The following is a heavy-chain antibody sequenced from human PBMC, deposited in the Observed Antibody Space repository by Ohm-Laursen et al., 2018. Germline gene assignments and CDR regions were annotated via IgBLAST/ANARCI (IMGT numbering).Heavy chain of an antibody. CDR3: AKAVGYSYGYFDY. V-gene: IGHV3-23*01. CDR2: ISASGGST. CDR1: GFTFTTYS. Sequence: GSLRLSCSASGFTFTTYSMNWVRQTPGKGLEWVSAISASGGSTYYADSVKGRFTISRDNSKNTLYLQMNSLRAEDTAVYYCAKAVGYSYGYFDYWGQGTLVTVSS. D-gene: IGHD5-18*01. J-gene: IGHJ4*02.